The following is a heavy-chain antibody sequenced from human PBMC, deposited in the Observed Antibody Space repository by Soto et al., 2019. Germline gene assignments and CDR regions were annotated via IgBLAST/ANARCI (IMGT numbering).Heavy chain of an antibody. CDR1: GDSINNADYY. J-gene: IGHJ3*02. V-gene: IGHV4-31*03. CDR3: ARFRGHAFDI. D-gene: IGHD3-10*01. CDR2: IYYSGTT. Sequence: QVQLQESGPGLVKPSQTLSLNCSVSGDSINNADYYWSWIRQHAGRGLEWIGYIYYSGTTYYNPSLTSRVTISTDTSKYQSSLKMSSVTAADTAVYYCARFRGHAFDIRGQGTMVTVSS.